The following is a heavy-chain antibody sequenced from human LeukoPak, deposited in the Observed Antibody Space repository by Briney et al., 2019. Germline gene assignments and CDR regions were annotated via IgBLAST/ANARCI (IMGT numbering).Heavy chain of an antibody. J-gene: IGHJ3*02. Sequence: ASVKISCKASGYTFTTYYIHWVRQAPGQGLEWMGIIDPSGGSTTSKQKFQGRVTMTRDTSTSTVYMELSSLRSEDTAVYYCARARYVNSFYAFDIWGQGTLVTVSS. D-gene: IGHD3-9*01. CDR3: ARARYVNSFYAFDI. CDR2: IDPSGGST. CDR1: GYTFTTYY. V-gene: IGHV1-46*01.